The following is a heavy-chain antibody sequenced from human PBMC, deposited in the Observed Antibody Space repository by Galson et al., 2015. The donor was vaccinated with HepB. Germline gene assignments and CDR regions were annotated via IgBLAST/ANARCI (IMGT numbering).Heavy chain of an antibody. D-gene: IGHD3-22*01. CDR3: AKPPHYYDSSGYSP. CDR1: GFAFSSYV. V-gene: IGHV3-23*01. CDR2: ISGSGGST. Sequence: SLRLSCAASGFAFSSYVMTWVRPAPGKGLEWVSAISGSGGSTYYADSAKGRFTISRDNSKNTLYLQMNSLRAEDTAVYYCAKPPHYYDSSGYSPWGQGTLVTVSS. J-gene: IGHJ5*02.